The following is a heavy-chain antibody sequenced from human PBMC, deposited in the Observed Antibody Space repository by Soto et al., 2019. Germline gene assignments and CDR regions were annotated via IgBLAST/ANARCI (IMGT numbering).Heavy chain of an antibody. Sequence: QVQLVESGGGVVQPGRSLRLSCAASGFTFSSHGMHWVRQAPGKGLEWVAVISYDGSNQYYADSVKGRFTISRDNSKNSLYLQMSSLRAENTAVYYCASCGATSGWFFPHFDYWGEGTLVTVSS. D-gene: IGHD6-19*01. CDR2: ISYDGSNQ. CDR3: ASCGATSGWFFPHFDY. J-gene: IGHJ4*02. V-gene: IGHV3-30*03. CDR1: GFTFSSHG.